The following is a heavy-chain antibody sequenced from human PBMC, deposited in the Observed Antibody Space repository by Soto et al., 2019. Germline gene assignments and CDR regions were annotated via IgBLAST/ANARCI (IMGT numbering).Heavy chain of an antibody. CDR3: ARGHVPVTDTSKLQYFQY. CDR2: INHSGST. CDR1: GGSFSGYY. V-gene: IGHV4-34*01. D-gene: IGHD6-19*01. Sequence: QVQLQQWGAGLLKPSETLSLTCAVYGGSFSGYYWNWIRQPPGKGLEWIGEINHSGSTNYNPSLKSRVTISVDTSKNQFSLKVNSVTAADTAVYYCARGHVPVTDTSKLQYFQYWGRGTLVTVSS. J-gene: IGHJ1*01.